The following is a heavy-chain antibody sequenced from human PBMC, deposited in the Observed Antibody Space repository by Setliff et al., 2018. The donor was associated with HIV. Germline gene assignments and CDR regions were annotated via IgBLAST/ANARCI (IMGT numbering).Heavy chain of an antibody. V-gene: IGHV1-69*10. J-gene: IGHJ6*02. D-gene: IGHD5-18*01. CDR3: AVDKAMVRGMDV. Sequence: EASVKVSCKASGGTFSSYAISWVRQAPGQGLEWMGGIIPILGIANYAQKFQGRATITADESTSTAYMELSSLRSEDTAVYYCAVDKAMVRGMDVWGQGTTVTVSS. CDR2: IIPILGIA. CDR1: GGTFSSYA.